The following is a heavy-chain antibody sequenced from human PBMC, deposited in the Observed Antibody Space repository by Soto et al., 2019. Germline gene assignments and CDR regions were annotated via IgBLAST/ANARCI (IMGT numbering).Heavy chain of an antibody. CDR1: GYTFTRYY. J-gene: IGHJ6*03. D-gene: IGHD5-18*01. Sequence: ASVKVSCKASGYTFTRYYMHWVRQAPGQGLEWMGIINPSGGSTSYAQKFQGRVTMTRDTSTSTVYMELSSLRSEDTAVYYCAFTAMVSRSSYYMDVWGKGTTVTVSS. CDR3: AFTAMVSRSSYYMDV. V-gene: IGHV1-46*01. CDR2: INPSGGST.